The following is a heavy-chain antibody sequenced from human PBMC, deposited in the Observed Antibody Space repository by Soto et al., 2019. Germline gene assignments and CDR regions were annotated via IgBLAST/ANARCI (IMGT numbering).Heavy chain of an antibody. CDR3: ARTRTVTTSFDY. J-gene: IGHJ4*02. Sequence: SETLSLTCTVSGGSISSGGYYWSWIRQHPGKGLEWIGYIYYSGSTYYNPSLKSRVTISVDTSKNQFSLKLSSVTAADTAVYYCARTRTVTTSFDYWGQGTLVTVSS. CDR1: GGSISSGGYY. D-gene: IGHD4-17*01. CDR2: IYYSGST. V-gene: IGHV4-31*03.